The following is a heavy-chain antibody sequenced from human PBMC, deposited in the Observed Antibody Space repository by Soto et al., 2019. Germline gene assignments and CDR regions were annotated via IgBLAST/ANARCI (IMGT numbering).Heavy chain of an antibody. CDR2: IKSKTDGGTT. CDR1: GLTFSNAW. Sequence: PGGSLRLSCAASGLTFSNAWMSWVRQAPGKGLEWVGRIKSKTDGGTTDYAAPVKGRFTISRDDSKNTLYLQMNSLKTEDTAVYYCTTDLMVRGSYYYYMDVWGKGTTVTVSS. D-gene: IGHD3-10*01. CDR3: TTDLMVRGSYYYYMDV. V-gene: IGHV3-15*01. J-gene: IGHJ6*03.